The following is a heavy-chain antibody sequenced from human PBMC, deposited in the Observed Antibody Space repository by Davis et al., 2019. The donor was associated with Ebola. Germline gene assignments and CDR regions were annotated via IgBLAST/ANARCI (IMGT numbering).Heavy chain of an antibody. J-gene: IGHJ4*02. V-gene: IGHV4-61*08. D-gene: IGHD2-8*01. Sequence: PSETLSLTCTVSGGSISSGGYYWSWIRQPPGKGLEWIGYIYYSGSTNYNPSLKSRVTISVDTSKNQFSLKLSSVTAADTAVYYCAGYLGYCTNGVCQEFDYWGQGTLVTVSS. CDR2: IYYSGST. CDR3: AGYLGYCTNGVCQEFDY. CDR1: GGSISSGGYY.